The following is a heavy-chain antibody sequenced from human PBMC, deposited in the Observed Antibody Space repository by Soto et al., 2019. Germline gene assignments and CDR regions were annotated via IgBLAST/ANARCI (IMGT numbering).Heavy chain of an antibody. V-gene: IGHV1-46*01. J-gene: IGHJ4*02. CDR3: ARTGGAPPNVLDY. Sequence: QVQLVQSGAEVKKPGASVKVSCKASGYTFTSFYMHWVRQAPGQGPEWMGIINPPGGSTTYAQKFQGRVNRTTDTSTSTVYMELSSLRSEDTAVYYCARTGGAPPNVLDYWGQGTLVTVSS. D-gene: IGHD3-16*01. CDR2: INPPGGST. CDR1: GYTFTSFY.